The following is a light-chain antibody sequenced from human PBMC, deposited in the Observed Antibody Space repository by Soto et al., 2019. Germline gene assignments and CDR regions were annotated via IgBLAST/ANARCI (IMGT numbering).Light chain of an antibody. V-gene: IGLV9-49*01. CDR1: SGYSNYK. CDR2: VGTGGIVG. J-gene: IGLJ2*01. CDR3: GADHGSGSNFVV. Sequence: QSVLTQPPSASASLGASVTLTCTLSSGYSNYKVDWYQQRPGKGPRFVMRVGTGGIVGSKGDGIPDRFSVLGSGLNRYLTIKNIQEADASDYPCGADHGSGSNFVVFGGGTKLTVL.